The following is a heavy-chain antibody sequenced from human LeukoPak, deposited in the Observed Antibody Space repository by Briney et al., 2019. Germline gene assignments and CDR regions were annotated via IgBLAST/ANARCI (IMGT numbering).Heavy chain of an antibody. D-gene: IGHD1-26*01. CDR3: ARAKGSGSYRTTRAYYFDY. V-gene: IGHV4-34*01. Sequence: SETLSLTCAVYGGSFSGYYWSWIRQPPGKGLEWIGEINHSGSTNYNPSLKSRVTISVDTSKNQFSLKLSSVTAADTAVYYCARAKGSGSYRTTRAYYFDYWGQGTLITVSS. J-gene: IGHJ4*02. CDR2: INHSGST. CDR1: GGSFSGYY.